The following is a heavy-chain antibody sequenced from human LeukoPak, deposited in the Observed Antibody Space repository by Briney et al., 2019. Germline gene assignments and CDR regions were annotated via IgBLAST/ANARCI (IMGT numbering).Heavy chain of an antibody. D-gene: IGHD3-3*01. CDR2: VHYSGST. J-gene: IGHJ3*02. V-gene: IGHV4-39*01. CDR1: GGSISSITSLTYY. Sequence: PSETLSLTCIVSGGSISSITSLTYYWNWIRQSPGTGLEWIGSVHYSGSTYYNPSLKSRVTISADTSKNQFSLKLTSVTAADTAVYFCARHFPYYDIRSGLSVGSAFDIWGQGTPIAVSP. CDR3: ARHFPYYDIRSGLSVGSAFDI.